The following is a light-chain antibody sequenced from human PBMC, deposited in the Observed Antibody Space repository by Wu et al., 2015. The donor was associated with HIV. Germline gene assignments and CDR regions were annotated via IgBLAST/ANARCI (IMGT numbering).Light chain of an antibody. CDR2: DAS. CDR1: QSVSSY. CDR3: QQYGSSPRS. Sequence: EIVLTQFPVTLSLSPGERATLSCRASQSVSSYLAWYQQKPGQAPRLLIYDASNRATGIPPRFSGSGSGTDFTLTISRLEPEDFAVYYCQQYGSSPRSFGQGTRLEIK. V-gene: IGKV3-20*01. J-gene: IGKJ5*01.